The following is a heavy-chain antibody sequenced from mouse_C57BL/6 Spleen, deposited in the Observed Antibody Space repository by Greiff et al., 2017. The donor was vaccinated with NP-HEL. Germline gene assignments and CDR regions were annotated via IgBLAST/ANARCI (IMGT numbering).Heavy chain of an antibody. D-gene: IGHD2-4*01. Sequence: DVQLQESGPGLVKPSQSLSLTCSVTGYSITSGYYWNWIRQFPGNKLEWMGYISYDGSNNYNPSLKNRISITRDTSKNQFFLKLNSVTTEDTATYYCARLGDYDGFDYWGQGTTLTVSS. CDR1: GYSITSGYY. CDR2: ISYDGSN. V-gene: IGHV3-6*01. CDR3: ARLGDYDGFDY. J-gene: IGHJ2*01.